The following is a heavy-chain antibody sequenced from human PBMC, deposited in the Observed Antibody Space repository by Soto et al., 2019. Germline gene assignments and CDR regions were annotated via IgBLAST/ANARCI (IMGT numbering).Heavy chain of an antibody. D-gene: IGHD3-10*01. J-gene: IGHJ4*02. V-gene: IGHV4-30-2*01. Sequence: QLQLQESGSGLVKPSQTLSLTCAVSGGSISSGGYSWSWIRQPPGKGLEWIGYIYHSGGTYYNPSLKSRVTISVDRSKNQFSLKLSSVIASDTAVYYCASGGGLPRYYWGQGTLVTVSS. CDR3: ASGGGLPRYY. CDR1: GGSISSGGYS. CDR2: IYHSGGT.